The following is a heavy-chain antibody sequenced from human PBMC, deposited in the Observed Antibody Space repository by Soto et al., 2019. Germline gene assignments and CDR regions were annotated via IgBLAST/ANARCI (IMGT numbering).Heavy chain of an antibody. D-gene: IGHD3-9*01. CDR1: GGFITNDY. V-gene: IGHV4-59*08. Sequence: SETLSLTCAVSGGFITNDYWSWIRQPPGKGLEWIGYVYHTGSTNYKPSLKSRVTISVDKSKNQFSLKLTSVTAADTAVYYCARHPIRYYDVLTGQIVYPEFNWVDPWGQGILVTVSS. CDR2: VYHTGST. CDR3: ARHPIRYYDVLTGQIVYPEFNWVDP. J-gene: IGHJ5*02.